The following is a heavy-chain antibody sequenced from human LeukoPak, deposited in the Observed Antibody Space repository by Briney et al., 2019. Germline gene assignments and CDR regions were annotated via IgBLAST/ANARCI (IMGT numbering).Heavy chain of an antibody. V-gene: IGHV1-46*01. CDR3: ARMPMIVVVEQNWFDP. Sequence: TSMKVSCKASGYTSTSPYMHWVRQATGQGLDLIGIINPSGGSTSYAQKFQGRVTMTRDTSTSTVYMELSSLRSEDTAVYYCARMPMIVVVEQNWFDPWGQGTLVTVSS. CDR2: INPSGGST. J-gene: IGHJ5*02. D-gene: IGHD3-22*01. CDR1: GYTSTSPY.